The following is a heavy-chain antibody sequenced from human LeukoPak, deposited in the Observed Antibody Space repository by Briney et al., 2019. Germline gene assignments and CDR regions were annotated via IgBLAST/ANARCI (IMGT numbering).Heavy chain of an antibody. V-gene: IGHV3-21*01. CDR3: ARDLPPNYYDSSGYSYYFDY. CDR1: GFTFISYS. D-gene: IGHD3-22*01. J-gene: IGHJ4*02. Sequence: GSLRLSCGASGFTFISYSMNWVSQPPGKGLEWVSSISNNSSYIYYADSVKGRFTISRDNAKNSLYLQMSSVRAEDTAVYYCARDLPPNYYDSSGYSYYFDYWGQGTLVTVSS. CDR2: ISNNSSYI.